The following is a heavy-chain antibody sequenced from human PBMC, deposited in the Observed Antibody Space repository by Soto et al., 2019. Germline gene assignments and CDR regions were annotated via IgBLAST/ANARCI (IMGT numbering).Heavy chain of an antibody. V-gene: IGHV1-69*13. CDR2: IIPIFGTA. J-gene: IGHJ6*02. CDR3: ARDRGRRTSNIAVAGYGMDV. Sequence: ASVKVSCKASGGTFSSYAISWVRQAPGQGLEWMGGIIPIFGTANYAQKFQGRVTITADESTSTAYMELSSLRSEDTAVYYCARDRGRRTSNIAVAGYGMDVWGQGTTVTSP. CDR1: GGTFSSYA. D-gene: IGHD6-19*01.